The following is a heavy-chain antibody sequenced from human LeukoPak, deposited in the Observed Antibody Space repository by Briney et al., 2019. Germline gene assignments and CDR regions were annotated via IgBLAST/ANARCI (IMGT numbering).Heavy chain of an antibody. CDR3: AKDIIQLWPQFDY. CDR2: ISYDGSNK. J-gene: IGHJ4*02. CDR1: GFTFSSYG. Sequence: GGSLRLSCAASGFTFSSYGMHWVRQAPGKGLEWVAVISYDGSNKYYADSVKGRFTISRDNSKNTLYLQMNSLRAEDTAVYYCAKDIIQLWPQFDYWGQGTLVTVSS. V-gene: IGHV3-30*18. D-gene: IGHD5-18*01.